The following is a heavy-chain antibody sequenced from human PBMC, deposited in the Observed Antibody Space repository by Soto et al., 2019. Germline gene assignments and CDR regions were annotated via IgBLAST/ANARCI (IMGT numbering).Heavy chain of an antibody. V-gene: IGHV1-8*01. J-gene: IGHJ5*02. CDR3: ARGRVVGATRLMKFDP. CDR2: MNPNSGNT. Sequence: QVQLVQSGAEVKKPGASVKVSCKASGYTFTSYDINWVRQATGQGLEWMGWMNPNSGNTGYAQKFQGRVTMTRNTSISTAYMELSSLRSEDTAVYYWARGRVVGATRLMKFDPWGQGTLVTVSS. D-gene: IGHD1-26*01. CDR1: GYTFTSYD.